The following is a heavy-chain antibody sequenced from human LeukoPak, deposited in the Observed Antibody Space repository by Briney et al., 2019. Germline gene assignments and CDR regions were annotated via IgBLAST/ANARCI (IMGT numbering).Heavy chain of an antibody. Sequence: ASVKVSCKASGGTFSSYAISWVRQAPGQGLEWMGGIIPIFGTANYAQKFQGRVTITADESTSTAYMELSRLRSEETAVYYSARPSYCGGDCGYYFDHWGRGTLVTVS. CDR2: IIPIFGTA. V-gene: IGHV1-69*13. J-gene: IGHJ4*02. CDR1: GGTFSSYA. CDR3: ARPSYCGGDCGYYFDH. D-gene: IGHD2-21*01.